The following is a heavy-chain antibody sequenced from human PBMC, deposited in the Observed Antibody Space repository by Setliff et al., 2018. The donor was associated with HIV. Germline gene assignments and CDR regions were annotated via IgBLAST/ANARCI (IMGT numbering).Heavy chain of an antibody. CDR1: GYTFTSYG. CDR3: ARVYVDLTKYYNFWSGYPDY. J-gene: IGHJ4*02. Sequence: ASVKVSCKASGYTFTSYGISWVRQAPGQGLEWMGWISAYNGNTNYAQKLQGRVTITADESTSTAYMELSSLRSEDTAVYYCARVYVDLTKYYNFWSGYPDYWGQGTLVTVSS. CDR2: ISAYNGNT. D-gene: IGHD3-3*01. V-gene: IGHV1-18*01.